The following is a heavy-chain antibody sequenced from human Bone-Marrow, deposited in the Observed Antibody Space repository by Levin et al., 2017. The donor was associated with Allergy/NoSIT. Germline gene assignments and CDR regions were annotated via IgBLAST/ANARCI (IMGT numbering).Heavy chain of an antibody. CDR3: AKDVAEHTRLVSNWFDP. CDR2: ITYDGSDK. V-gene: IGHV3-30*18. CDR1: GFSFTTYA. J-gene: IGHJ5*02. Sequence: GESLKISCVASGFSFTTYAIHWLRQAPGGGLEWLALITYDGSDKYYTDSVRARFTISRDNAKNTVYLDMNSLRPEDTAVYYCAKDVAEHTRLVSNWFDPWGQGTLVTVSS. D-gene: IGHD3-16*01.